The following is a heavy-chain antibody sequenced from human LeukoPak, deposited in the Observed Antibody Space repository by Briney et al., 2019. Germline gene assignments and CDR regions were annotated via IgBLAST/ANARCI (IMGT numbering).Heavy chain of an antibody. D-gene: IGHD6-13*01. Sequence: GGSLRLSCAASGFTFSSYSMNWVRQAPGKGLEWVSSISSGSSYIYYADSVKGRFTISRDNAKNSLYLQMNSLRAEDTAVYYCARAVAAAGRSWWFDPWGQGTLVTVSS. J-gene: IGHJ5*02. CDR1: GFTFSSYS. CDR2: ISSGSSYI. CDR3: ARAVAAAGRSWWFDP. V-gene: IGHV3-21*01.